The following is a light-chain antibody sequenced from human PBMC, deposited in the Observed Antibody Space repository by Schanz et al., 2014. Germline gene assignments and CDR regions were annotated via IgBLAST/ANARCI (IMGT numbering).Light chain of an antibody. CDR1: ISNIGRNT. Sequence: QSVLTQPPSASGTAGQRVTMSCSGSISNIGRNTVYWYQQLPGTAPKLLIYRNNQLPSGVPDRFSGSKSGTSASLAITGLQAEDEADYYCSSYAGSVLFGGGTKLTVL. CDR3: SSYAGSVL. J-gene: IGLJ2*01. V-gene: IGLV1-44*01. CDR2: RNN.